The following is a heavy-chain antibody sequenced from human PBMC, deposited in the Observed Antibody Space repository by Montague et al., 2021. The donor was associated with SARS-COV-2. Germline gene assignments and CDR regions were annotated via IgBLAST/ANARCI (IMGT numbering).Heavy chain of an antibody. J-gene: IGHJ6*02. Sequence: SETLSLTCAVYGGSFSGYYWSWIRQPPAKGLEWLVEINHSGSTNYNPALKSRVTISVDTSKNQFSLKLSSVTAADTAVYYCTREGYQVPGSDYYYYGMDVWGHGTTVTVPS. CDR1: GGSFSGYY. D-gene: IGHD2-2*01. CDR3: TREGYQVPGSDYYYYGMDV. CDR2: INHSGST. V-gene: IGHV4-34*01.